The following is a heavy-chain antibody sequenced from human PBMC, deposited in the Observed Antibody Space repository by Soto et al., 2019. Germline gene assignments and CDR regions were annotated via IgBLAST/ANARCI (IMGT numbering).Heavy chain of an antibody. J-gene: IGHJ4*02. Sequence: EVHLVETGGALIQPGGSLRLSCAASGFTVSDNYMTWVRQAPGKGLEWVSVLYSAGNAYYADSVQGRFTISRDDSKNTLYLQMNRLRAEDTAVYYCARDKGGGWYYFDSWGKGTLVTVSS. CDR1: GFTVSDNY. V-gene: IGHV3-53*02. CDR3: ARDKGGGWYYFDS. CDR2: LYSAGNA. D-gene: IGHD6-19*01.